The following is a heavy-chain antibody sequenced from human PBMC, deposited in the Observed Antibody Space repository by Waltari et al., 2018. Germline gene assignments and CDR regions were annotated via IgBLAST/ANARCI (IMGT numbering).Heavy chain of an antibody. CDR1: GGSISGSNW. CDR2: IYHSGST. D-gene: IGHD1-26*01. J-gene: IGHJ4*02. CDR3: ARVGASGSYREY. Sequence: QVQLQESGPGLVKPSGTLSLTCAVSGGSISGSNWWSWVRQPPGKGLEWIGEIYHSGSTNYNPSLKSRVTISVDMSKNQFSLKLTSVTAADTAVYYCARVGASGSYREYWGQGTLVTVSS. V-gene: IGHV4-4*02.